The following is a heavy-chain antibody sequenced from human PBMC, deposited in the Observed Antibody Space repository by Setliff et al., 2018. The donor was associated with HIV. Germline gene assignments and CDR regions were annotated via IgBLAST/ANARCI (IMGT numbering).Heavy chain of an antibody. V-gene: IGHV3-30*02. CDR2: IRYDGSNQ. CDR1: GFTFSGYG. CDR3: AKNLYRSGWSPLDY. J-gene: IGHJ4*02. D-gene: IGHD6-13*01. Sequence: LRLSCAASGFTFSGYGMHWVRQAPGKGLEWVAFIRYDGSNQHYADSVGGRFTISRDNSENTVYLQMNSLRTQDTAVYYCAKNLYRSGWSPLDYGGQGTLVTVPQ.